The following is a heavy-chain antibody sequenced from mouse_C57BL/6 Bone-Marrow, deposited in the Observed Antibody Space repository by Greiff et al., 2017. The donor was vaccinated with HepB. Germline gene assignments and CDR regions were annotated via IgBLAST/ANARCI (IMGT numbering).Heavy chain of an antibody. CDR2: ISDGGSYT. J-gene: IGHJ3*01. CDR3: ASDKIAGFDY. CDR1: GFTFSSYA. V-gene: IGHV5-4*03. Sequence: EVKVVESGGGLVKPGGSLKLSCAASGFTFSSYAMSWVRQTPEKRLEWVATISDGGSYTYYPDNVKGRFTISRDNAKNNLYLQLSHLKSEDTAVYCGASDKIAGFDYWGQGTLVTVSA.